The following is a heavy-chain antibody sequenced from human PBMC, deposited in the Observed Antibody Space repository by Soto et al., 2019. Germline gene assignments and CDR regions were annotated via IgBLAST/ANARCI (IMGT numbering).Heavy chain of an antibody. CDR3: ARSSTVNWYFDL. CDR1: GGTFSSYT. Sequence: QVQLVQSGAEVKKPGSSVKVSCKASGGTFSSYTISWVRQAPGQGLEWMGRIIPILGIANYAPKFQGRVTHTADKSTSTAYMELSSLRSEDTAVYYCARSSTVNWYFDLWGRGTLVTVSS. CDR2: IIPILGIA. D-gene: IGHD4-17*01. V-gene: IGHV1-69*02. J-gene: IGHJ2*01.